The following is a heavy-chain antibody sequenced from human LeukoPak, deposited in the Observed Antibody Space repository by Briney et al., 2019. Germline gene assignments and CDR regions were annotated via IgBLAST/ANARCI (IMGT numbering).Heavy chain of an antibody. CDR1: GGSISSYY. Sequence: KPSETLSLTCTVPGGSISSYYWSWIRQPPGKGLEWIGYIYYSGSTNYNPSLKSRVTISVDTSKNQFSLKLSSVTAADTAVYYCAREARGIAAAGTWDYYYGMDVWGQGTTVTVSS. D-gene: IGHD6-13*01. CDR3: AREARGIAAAGTWDYYYGMDV. V-gene: IGHV4-59*01. J-gene: IGHJ6*02. CDR2: IYYSGST.